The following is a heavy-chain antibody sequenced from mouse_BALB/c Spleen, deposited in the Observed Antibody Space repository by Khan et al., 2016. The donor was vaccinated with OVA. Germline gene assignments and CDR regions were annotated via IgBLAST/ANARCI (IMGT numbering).Heavy chain of an antibody. J-gene: IGHJ4*01. CDR3: ARVESAYDAMDY. CDR1: GFSLTSYG. V-gene: IGHV2-3*01. CDR2: IWGDGST. Sequence: QVQLKESGPGLVEPSQSLSITCTVSGFSLTSYGVSWVRQPPGKGLEWLGVIWGDGSTTYHSALISRLSISTDNSKSHVFLNLNSLPTDDTAAYYWARVESAYDAMDYWGQGTSVTVSS.